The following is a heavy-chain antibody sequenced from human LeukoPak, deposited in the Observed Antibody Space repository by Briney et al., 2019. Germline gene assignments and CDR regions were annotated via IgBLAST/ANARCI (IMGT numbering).Heavy chain of an antibody. D-gene: IGHD1-26*01. CDR2: IYYSGST. CDR1: GGSISSSSYY. J-gene: IGHJ4*02. CDR3: ARHTTPIPGGYFDY. Sequence: SETLSLTCTVSGGSISSSSYYWGWIRQPPGRGLEWIGSIYYSGSTYYNPSLKSRVTIYVDTSKNQFSLKLSSVTAADTAVYYCARHTTPIPGGYFDYWGQGTLVTVSS. V-gene: IGHV4-39*01.